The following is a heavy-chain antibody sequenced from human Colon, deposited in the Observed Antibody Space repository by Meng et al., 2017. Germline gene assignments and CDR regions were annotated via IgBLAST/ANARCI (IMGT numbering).Heavy chain of an antibody. D-gene: IGHD3/OR15-3a*01. J-gene: IGHJ4*02. CDR2: FFHNWRT. CDR1: GGTTRSKW. CDR3: ARHISILGQRGFDY. V-gene: IGHV4-4*02. Sequence: QGKRQESGRGRVEPSADPPLACAVAGGTTRSKWWSWVLQPPGKGLEWIGEFFHNWRTNYDPSLKSRVTLSVDKSNNQFSLKLTSVTAADTAVYYCARHISILGQRGFDYWGQGTLVTVSS.